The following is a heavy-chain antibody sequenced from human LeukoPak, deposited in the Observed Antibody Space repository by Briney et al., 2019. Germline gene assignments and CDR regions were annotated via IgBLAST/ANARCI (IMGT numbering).Heavy chain of an antibody. CDR1: GFTFSRYA. V-gene: IGHV3-30-3*01. D-gene: IGHD4-17*01. Sequence: GGSLRLSCAASGFTFSRYAMHWVRQAPGKGLGWVAVISYDGSNKYYADSVKGRFTISRDNSKNTLYLQMNSLRAEDTAVYYCARAQWDYGDSYVGDAFDIWGQGTMVTVSS. J-gene: IGHJ3*02. CDR3: ARAQWDYGDSYVGDAFDI. CDR2: ISYDGSNK.